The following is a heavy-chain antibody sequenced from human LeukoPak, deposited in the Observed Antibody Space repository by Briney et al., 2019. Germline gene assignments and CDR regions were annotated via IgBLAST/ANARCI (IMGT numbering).Heavy chain of an antibody. CDR1: GGSISSSSYY. CDR2: IYTSGST. V-gene: IGHV4-61*02. D-gene: IGHD1-26*01. J-gene: IGHJ2*01. CDR3: ARDRVGYWYFDL. Sequence: SETLSLTCTVSGGSISSSSYYWGWIRQPAGKGLEWIGRIYTSGSTNYNPSLKSRVTISVDTSKNQFSLKLSSVTAADTAVYYCARDRVGYWYFDLWGRGTLVTVSS.